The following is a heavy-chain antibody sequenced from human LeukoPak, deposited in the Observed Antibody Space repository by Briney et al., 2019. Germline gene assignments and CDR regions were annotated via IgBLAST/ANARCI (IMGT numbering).Heavy chain of an antibody. J-gene: IGHJ5*02. CDR3: ARHSSSWYGGFDP. D-gene: IGHD6-13*01. V-gene: IGHV3-23*01. CDR1: GFTFSSYA. CDR2: ISGSGGST. Sequence: GGSLRLSCAASGFTFSSYAMSWVRQAPGKGLEWVSAISGSGGSTYYADSVKGRFTISRDNSKNTLYPQMNSLRAEDTAVYYCARHSSSWYGGFDPWGQGTLVTVSS.